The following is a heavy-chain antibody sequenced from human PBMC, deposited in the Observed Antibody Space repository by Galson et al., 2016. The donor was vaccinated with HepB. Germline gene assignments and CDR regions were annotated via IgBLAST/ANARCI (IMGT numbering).Heavy chain of an antibody. V-gene: IGHV1-8*01. CDR3: ARGKSLLTMPWNYGLDV. D-gene: IGHD1-1*01. CDR2: INPNSGNT. CDR1: GYTFTSYD. Sequence: SVKVSCKASGYTFTSYDINWVRQATGQGLEWMGWINPNSGNTGYAQKFQGRVSMTRNTSITTAYMELSSMGAGDTAVYYCARGKSLLTMPWNYGLDVWGKGTAVTVSS. J-gene: IGHJ6*04.